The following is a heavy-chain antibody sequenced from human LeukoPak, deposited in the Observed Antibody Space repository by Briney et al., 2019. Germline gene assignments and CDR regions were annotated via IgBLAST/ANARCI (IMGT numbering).Heavy chain of an antibody. CDR2: LSGSGAST. D-gene: IGHD2-15*01. CDR1: GFTFSSYA. CDR3: AKQKGYCSGGSCYYSDY. V-gene: IGHV3-23*01. Sequence: GGSLRLSCAASGFTFSSYAMSWVRQAPGKGLEWVSTLSGSGASTSYADSVRGRFTISRDNSKNTLYLQMNSLRAEDTARYYCAKQKGYCSGGSCYYSDYWGQGTLVTVSS. J-gene: IGHJ4*02.